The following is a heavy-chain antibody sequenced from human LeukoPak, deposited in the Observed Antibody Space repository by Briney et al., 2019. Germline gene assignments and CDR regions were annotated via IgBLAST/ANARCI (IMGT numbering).Heavy chain of an antibody. J-gene: IGHJ2*01. CDR3: ARDFRCSGGSCYSLWYFDL. D-gene: IGHD2-15*01. CDR1: GESFSGYY. CDR2: INHSGST. Sequence: PSETLSLTCAVYGESFSGYYWSWIRQPPGKGLEWIGEINHSGSTNYNPSLKSRVTMSVDTSKNQFSLKLSSVTAADTAVYYCARDFRCSGGSCYSLWYFDLWGRGTLVTVSS. V-gene: IGHV4-34*01.